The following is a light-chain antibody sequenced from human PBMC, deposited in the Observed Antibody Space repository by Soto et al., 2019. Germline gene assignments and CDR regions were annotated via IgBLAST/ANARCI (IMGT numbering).Light chain of an antibody. CDR2: GAS. CDR1: QSVSSN. Sequence: EIVMTQSPATMSVSPGERATLSCRASQSVSSNLAWYQQKPGQAHRLLIYGASTRATGIPARFSGSGSGTEFTLTISSLQSEEFAAYSWQQYNNWPYTFGQGTKLEIK. V-gene: IGKV3-15*01. CDR3: QQYNNWPYT. J-gene: IGKJ2*01.